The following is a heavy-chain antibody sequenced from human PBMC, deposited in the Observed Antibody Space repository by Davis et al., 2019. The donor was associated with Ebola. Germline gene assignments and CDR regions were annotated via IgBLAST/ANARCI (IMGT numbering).Heavy chain of an antibody. D-gene: IGHD3-22*01. V-gene: IGHV1-69*13. CDR3: ARDRYSDGSGYFFEQSH. Sequence: SVKVSCKASGYTFSDYYMHWMRQAPGQGLDWMGGIIPVFGIPKYAQKFQGRVTITADESTSTAYMELSSLRSEDTAVYYCARDRYSDGSGYFFEQSHWGQGTLVTVSS. CDR1: GYTFSDYY. J-gene: IGHJ4*02. CDR2: IIPVFGIP.